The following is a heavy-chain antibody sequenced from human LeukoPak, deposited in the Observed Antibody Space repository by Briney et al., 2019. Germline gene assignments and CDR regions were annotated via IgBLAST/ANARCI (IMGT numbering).Heavy chain of an antibody. J-gene: IGHJ6*02. CDR1: GGSFSGYY. CDR3: AKTDRSSTSCNGMDV. CDR2: INHSGST. V-gene: IGHV4-34*01. Sequence: SETLSLTCAVYGGSFSGYYWSWIRQPPGKGLEWIGEINHSGSTNYNPSLKSRVTISVDTSKNQFSLKLSSVTAADTAVYYCAKTDRSSTSCNGMDVWGQGTTVTVSS. D-gene: IGHD2-2*01.